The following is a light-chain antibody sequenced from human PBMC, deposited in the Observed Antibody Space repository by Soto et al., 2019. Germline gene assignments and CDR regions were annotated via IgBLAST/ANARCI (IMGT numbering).Light chain of an antibody. Sequence: QSVLTQPPSVSAAPGQKVTISCSGSSSNIGNNFVTWYQQLPGTAPKLLIYDNNKRPSGIPDRFSGSQSGTSATLGITGLQTGDEAVYYCGSWDSSLTYVFGTVTKLTVL. CDR3: GSWDSSLTYV. CDR1: SSNIGNNF. CDR2: DNN. V-gene: IGLV1-51*01. J-gene: IGLJ1*01.